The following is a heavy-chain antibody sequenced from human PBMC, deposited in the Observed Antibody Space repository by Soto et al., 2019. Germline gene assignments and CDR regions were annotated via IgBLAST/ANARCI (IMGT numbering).Heavy chain of an antibody. V-gene: IGHV4-59*08. CDR3: ARQGSGWRELDY. CDR2: IYYSGST. J-gene: IGHJ4*02. Sequence: SETLSLTCNVSGGSIRTSYWTWIRPPPGKGLEWIGYIYYSGSTNYNPSLKSRVTISVDTSKNQFSLKLSSVTAADTAVYYCARQGSGWRELDYWGQGTLVTVSS. CDR1: GGSIRTSY. D-gene: IGHD6-19*01.